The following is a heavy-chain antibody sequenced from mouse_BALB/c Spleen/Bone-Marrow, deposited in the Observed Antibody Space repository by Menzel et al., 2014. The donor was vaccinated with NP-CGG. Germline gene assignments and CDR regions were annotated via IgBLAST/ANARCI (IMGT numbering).Heavy chain of an antibody. CDR1: GFNIKDTY. CDR3: ARWEYYAMDY. J-gene: IGHJ4*01. Sequence: EVKVEESGAELVKPGASVKLSCTASGFNIKDTYMHWVKQRPEQGLEWIGRIDPANGNTKYDPKFQGKATITADTSFNTAYLQLSSLTSEDTAVYYCARWEYYAMDYWGQGTSVTVSS. CDR2: IDPANGNT. D-gene: IGHD4-1*01. V-gene: IGHV14-3*02.